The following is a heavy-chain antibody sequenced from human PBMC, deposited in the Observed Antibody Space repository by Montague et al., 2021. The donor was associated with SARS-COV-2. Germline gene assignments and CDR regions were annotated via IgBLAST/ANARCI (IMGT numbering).Heavy chain of an antibody. CDR1: GVSISSGSYY. CDR3: VREKYYFDDSGSK. Sequence: SETRSLTCSVSGVSISSGSYYWSWVRQPPGKGLEWIGYVCHTGSTNYNPSLKSRVTLSIDTSKNQFSLNLTSVTAADTAVYYCVREKYYFDDSGSKWGQGTLVTV. J-gene: IGHJ4*02. D-gene: IGHD3-22*01. V-gene: IGHV4-61*01. CDR2: VCHTGST.